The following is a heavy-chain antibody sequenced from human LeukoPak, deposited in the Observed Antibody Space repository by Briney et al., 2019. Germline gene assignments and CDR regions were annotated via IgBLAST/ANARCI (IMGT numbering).Heavy chain of an antibody. D-gene: IGHD3-16*01. J-gene: IGHJ4*02. V-gene: IGHV3-53*01. Sequence: GGSLRLSCAASGFTVSGTHMSWVRQPPGKGLEWVSAMYTGGTTYYADSVQGRFTISRGTSKNTLYLHMNIVRVEDTAVYYCAKDEVTSGGGLASWGQGTLVTVSS. CDR3: AKDEVTSGGGLAS. CDR1: GFTVSGTH. CDR2: MYTGGTT.